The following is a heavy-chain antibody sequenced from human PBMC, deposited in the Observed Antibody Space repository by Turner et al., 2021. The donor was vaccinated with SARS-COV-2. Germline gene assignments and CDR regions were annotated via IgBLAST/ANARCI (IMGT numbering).Heavy chain of an antibody. CDR1: GFTFSSYG. J-gene: IGHJ5*02. V-gene: IGHV3-21*01. CDR2: ISSSSSYI. CDR3: ARGTYYYDSSVYSGTNWFDP. Sequence: VQLVESGGGVVQPGRYLRLSCAASGFTFSSYGMHWVRQAPGKGLEWVSSISSSSSYIYYADSVKGRFTISRDNAKNSLYLQMNSLRAEDTAVYYCARGTYYYDSSVYSGTNWFDPWGQGTLVTVSS. D-gene: IGHD3-22*01.